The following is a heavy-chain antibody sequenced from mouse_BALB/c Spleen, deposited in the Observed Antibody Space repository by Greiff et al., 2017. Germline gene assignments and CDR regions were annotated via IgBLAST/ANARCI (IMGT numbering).Heavy chain of an antibody. Sequence: DVHLVESGGDLVKPGGSLKLSCAASGFTFSSYGMSWVRQTPDKRLEWVATISSGGSYTYYPDSVKGRFTISRDNAKNTLYLQMSSLRSEDTAMYYCARGGIRYYFDYWGQGTTLTVSS. V-gene: IGHV5-6*01. CDR1: GFTFSSYG. J-gene: IGHJ2*01. CDR2: ISSGGSYT. CDR3: ARGGIRYYFDY.